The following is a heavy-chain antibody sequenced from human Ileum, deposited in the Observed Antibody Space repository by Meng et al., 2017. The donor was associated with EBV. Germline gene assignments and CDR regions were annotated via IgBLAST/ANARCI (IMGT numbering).Heavy chain of an antibody. V-gene: IGHV4-61*08. CDR2: IFSSGYT. CDR1: GCAVSSGDYY. CDR3: ARDPWGDGYKLIY. J-gene: IGHJ4*02. D-gene: IGHD5-24*01. Sequence: QGELQESGPGLLKPSETLSLICTVSGCAVSSGDYYWNWIRQAPGKGLEWIRSIFSSGYTSFNPPLYSRVTISVDSSKNQFSLKLSSVTAADSAVYYCARDPWGDGYKLIYWGQGTLVTVSS.